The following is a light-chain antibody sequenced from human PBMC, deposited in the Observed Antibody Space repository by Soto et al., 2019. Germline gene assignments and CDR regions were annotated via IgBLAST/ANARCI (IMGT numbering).Light chain of an antibody. Sequence: EIVLTHSPGTLSLSPVESATLSFSSSQSVSSGYLAWYQQKPGQAPRLLIYGTSARATGIPDRFSGSGSGTDFTLTISRLESEDFAVYCCQQYASSPYTFGLGTRLEI. CDR2: GTS. CDR1: QSVSSGY. CDR3: QQYASSPYT. J-gene: IGKJ5*01. V-gene: IGKV3-20*01.